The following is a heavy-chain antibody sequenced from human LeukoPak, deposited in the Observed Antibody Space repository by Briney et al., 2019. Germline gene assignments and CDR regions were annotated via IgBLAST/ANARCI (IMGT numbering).Heavy chain of an antibody. CDR3: ARIVGANPLDFDY. CDR2: INPNSGGT. CDR1: GYTFTGYY. Sequence: ASVKVSCKASGYTFTGYYMHWVRQAPGQGLEWMGWINPNSGGTNYAQKFQGRVTMTRDTSISTAYMELSRLRSDDTAVYYCARIVGANPLDFDYWGQGTLATVSS. V-gene: IGHV1-2*02. D-gene: IGHD1-26*01. J-gene: IGHJ4*02.